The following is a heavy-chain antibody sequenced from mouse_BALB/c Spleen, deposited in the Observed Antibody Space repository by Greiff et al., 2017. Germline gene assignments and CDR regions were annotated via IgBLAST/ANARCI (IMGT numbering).Heavy chain of an antibody. Sequence: VHVKQSGPELVKPGASVKVSCKASGYSFTDYNMYWVKQSHGKSLEWIGYIDPYNGGTSYNQKFKGKATLTVDKSSSTAFMHLNSLTSEDSAVYYCARSLVGEHSYAMDYWGQGTSVTVSS. CDR3: ARSLVGEHSYAMDY. J-gene: IGHJ4*01. CDR1: GYSFTDYN. CDR2: IDPYNGGT. V-gene: IGHV1S135*01. D-gene: IGHD3-3*01.